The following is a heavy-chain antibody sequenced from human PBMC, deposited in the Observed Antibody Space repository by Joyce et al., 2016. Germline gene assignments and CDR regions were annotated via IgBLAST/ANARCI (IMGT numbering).Heavy chain of an antibody. J-gene: IGHJ4*02. CDR3: ARGDKTGRFFEV. V-gene: IGHV1-2*02. D-gene: IGHD1-14*01. CDR2: IYPKSGDT. CDR1: GNTFGDYY. Sequence: QVQLVQSGAEVTRPGASVKVSCKVSGNTFGDYYLSWVRQAPGQVLEWMGWIYPKSGDTGYEKDRVTMTLDTFIGTAYLELSRLTSDDSAVYFCARGDKTGRFFEVWGQGTLVTVSS.